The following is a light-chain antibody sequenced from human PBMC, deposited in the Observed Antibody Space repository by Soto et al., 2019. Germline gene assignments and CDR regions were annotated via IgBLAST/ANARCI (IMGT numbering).Light chain of an antibody. J-gene: IGKJ1*01. CDR2: GAF. CDR3: LQYGTSRTWT. CDR1: QSVSGSF. V-gene: IGKV3-20*01. Sequence: EIVLTQSPGTLSLSPGERATLSCRASQSVSGSFLAWYQQKPGQAPRLLISGAFSRATGIPDRFSGSGSGTDFTLTISRLEPEDFAVYYCLQYGTSRTWTFGQGTKVEIK.